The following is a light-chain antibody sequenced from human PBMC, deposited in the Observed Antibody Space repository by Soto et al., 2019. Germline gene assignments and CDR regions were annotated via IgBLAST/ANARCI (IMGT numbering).Light chain of an antibody. CDR2: GAS. J-gene: IGKJ1*01. CDR3: QQYNNWRT. CDR1: QSVSSN. Sequence: EIVMTQFPATLSVSPGERATLSCRASQSVSSNLAWYQQKPGQAPRLLIYGASTRATGIPARFSGSGSGTEFTLTISSLQSEDFAVYYCQQYNNWRTFGQGTKVE. V-gene: IGKV3-15*01.